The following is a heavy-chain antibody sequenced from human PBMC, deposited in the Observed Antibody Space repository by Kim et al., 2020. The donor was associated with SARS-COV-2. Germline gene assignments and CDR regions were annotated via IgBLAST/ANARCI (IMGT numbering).Heavy chain of an antibody. CDR3: ARRLYHHAGIYYAFDL. J-gene: IGHJ4*02. Sequence: SVEGRFTISRDRSKNTMYVQMDSLRPDDTALYYCARRLYHHAGIYYAFDLWGQGTLVAVSS. D-gene: IGHD3-10*01. V-gene: IGHV3-30*01.